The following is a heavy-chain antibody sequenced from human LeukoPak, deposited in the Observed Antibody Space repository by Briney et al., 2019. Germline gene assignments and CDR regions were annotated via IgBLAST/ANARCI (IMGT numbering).Heavy chain of an antibody. CDR2: INPNSGGT. Sequence: ASVKVSCKASGYTFTGYYMHWVRQAPGQGLEWMGWINPNSGGTNYAQKFQGRVTMTRDTSISTAYMELSRLRSDDTAVYYCARDGARGGSYYSAFDYWGQGTLSPSPQ. J-gene: IGHJ4*02. CDR3: ARDGARGGSYYSAFDY. V-gene: IGHV1-2*02. CDR1: GYTFTGYY. D-gene: IGHD1-26*01.